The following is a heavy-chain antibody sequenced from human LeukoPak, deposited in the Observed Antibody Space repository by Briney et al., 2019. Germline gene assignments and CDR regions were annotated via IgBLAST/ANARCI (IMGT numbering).Heavy chain of an antibody. Sequence: ETLSLTCAVSGGSISSSNWWSWVRQPPGKGLKWVSAISGSGGSTYYADSVKGRITISRDNSKNTLYLQMNSLRAEDTAVYYCAKGVGYCSGGSCQQFDYWGQGTLVTVSS. CDR1: GGSISSSN. D-gene: IGHD2-15*01. J-gene: IGHJ4*02. CDR2: ISGSGGST. CDR3: AKGVGYCSGGSCQQFDY. V-gene: IGHV3-23*01.